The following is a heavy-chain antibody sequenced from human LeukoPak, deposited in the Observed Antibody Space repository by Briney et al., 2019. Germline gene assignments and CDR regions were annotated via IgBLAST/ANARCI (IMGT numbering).Heavy chain of an antibody. Sequence: ASVKVSCKASGYTFTSYDINWVRQATGQGLEWMGWMNPNSGNTGYAQKFQGRVTMTRNTSISTACMELSSLRSEDTAVYYCARGASGSYYEAYYFDYWGQGTLVTVSS. J-gene: IGHJ4*02. D-gene: IGHD1-26*01. CDR3: ARGASGSYYEAYYFDY. CDR1: GYTFTSYD. CDR2: MNPNSGNT. V-gene: IGHV1-8*01.